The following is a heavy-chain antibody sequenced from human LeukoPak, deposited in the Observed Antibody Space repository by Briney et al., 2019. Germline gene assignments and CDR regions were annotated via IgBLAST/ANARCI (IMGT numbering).Heavy chain of an antibody. V-gene: IGHV3-20*04. CDR3: ARGFSSGYYYY. D-gene: IGHD3-22*01. CDR2: INWNGGST. Sequence: GGSLRLSCAASGFTFDDYGMSWVRQAPGKGLEWVSGINWNGGSTGYADSVKGRFTISRDNDKNSLYMQMNSLRAEDTALYYCARGFSSGYYYYWGQGTLVTVSS. CDR1: GFTFDDYG. J-gene: IGHJ4*02.